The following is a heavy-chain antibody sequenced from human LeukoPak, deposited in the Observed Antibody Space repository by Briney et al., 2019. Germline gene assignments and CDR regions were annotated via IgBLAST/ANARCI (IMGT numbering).Heavy chain of an antibody. D-gene: IGHD5-12*01. CDR2: INPNSGGT. J-gene: IGHJ4*02. CDR3: ARGDIRFEYYFDY. Sequence: AVKVSFKSAGYTFTVYCMHMVWEAPGQGLGLMGWINPNSGGTNYAQKFQGRVTMTRDTSISTAYMELSRLRSDDTAVYYCARGDIRFEYYFDYWGQGTLVTVSS. CDR1: GYTFTVYC. V-gene: IGHV1-2*02.